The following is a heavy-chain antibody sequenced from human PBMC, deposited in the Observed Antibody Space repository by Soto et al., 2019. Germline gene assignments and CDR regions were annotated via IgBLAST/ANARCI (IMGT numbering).Heavy chain of an antibody. J-gene: IGHJ3*02. CDR2: INQSGST. Sequence: QVQLQQWGAGLLKPSETLSLTCAVYGGSFSGYYWSWIRQPPGKGLEWIGEINQSGSTNYNPSLKSRVTISVDTPKNQFALKLSSVTAADTAVYYCARNWRRGYCSGGSCYGSRAFDIWGQGTMVTVSS. V-gene: IGHV4-34*01. D-gene: IGHD2-15*01. CDR3: ARNWRRGYCSGGSCYGSRAFDI. CDR1: GGSFSGYY.